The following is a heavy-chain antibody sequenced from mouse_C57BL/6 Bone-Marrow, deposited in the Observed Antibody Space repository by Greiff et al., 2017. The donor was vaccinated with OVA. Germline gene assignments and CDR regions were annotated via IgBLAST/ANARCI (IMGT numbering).Heavy chain of an antibody. CDR2: INYDGSST. J-gene: IGHJ2*01. D-gene: IGHD1-1*01. V-gene: IGHV5-16*01. Sequence: EVMLVESEGGLVQPGSSMKLSCTASGFTFSDYYMAWVRQVPEKGLEWVANINYDGSSTYYLDSLKSRFIISRDNAKNILYLQMSSLKSEDTATYYCAREYYYGSSLDYWGQGTTLTVSS. CDR1: GFTFSDYY. CDR3: AREYYYGSSLDY.